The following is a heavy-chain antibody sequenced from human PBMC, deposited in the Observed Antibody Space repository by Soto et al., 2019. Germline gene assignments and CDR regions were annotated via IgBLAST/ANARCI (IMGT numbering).Heavy chain of an antibody. CDR2: MNPNSGNT. CDR3: ARIYEDVCSGGSCYVHYYYYGMDV. Sequence: QVQLVQSGAEVKKPGASVKVSCKASGYTFTSYDINWVRQATGQGLEWMGWMNPNSGNTGYAQKFQGRVTMTRNTSIGTAYMELSSLRSEDTAVYYCARIYEDVCSGGSCYVHYYYYGMDVWGQGTTVTVSS. D-gene: IGHD2-15*01. V-gene: IGHV1-8*01. CDR1: GYTFTSYD. J-gene: IGHJ6*02.